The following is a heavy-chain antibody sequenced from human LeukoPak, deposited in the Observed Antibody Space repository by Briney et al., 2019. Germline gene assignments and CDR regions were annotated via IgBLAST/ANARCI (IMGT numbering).Heavy chain of an antibody. J-gene: IGHJ6*03. Sequence: GGSLRLSCAVSGFSVSTNYLSWVRQAPGKGLEWVSVLSTGGHTYYADSVKGRFIISRDNSKNTLYLQMNSLRAEDTAVYYCARDFKTPRSYKNYYTDVWGKGTTVTVSS. D-gene: IGHD1-1*01. CDR1: GFSVSTNY. CDR2: LSTGGHT. V-gene: IGHV3-66*01. CDR3: ARDFKTPRSYKNYYTDV.